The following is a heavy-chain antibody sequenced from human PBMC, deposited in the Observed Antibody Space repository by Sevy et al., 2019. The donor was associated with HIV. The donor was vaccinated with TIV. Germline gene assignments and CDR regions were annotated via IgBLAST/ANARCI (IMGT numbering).Heavy chain of an antibody. CDR3: AKYIGMGLPYYFDN. CDR2: ISGSGSRI. J-gene: IGHJ4*02. CDR1: GFTFDTFV. V-gene: IGHV3-23*01. Sequence: GGSLRLSCEASGFTFDTFVMNWVRQAPGKGLEWVSGISGSGSRIHYADSVKGRFTISRDNSKRIFYLQMNSLRVEDTAIYYCAKYIGMGLPYYFDNWGQGTLVSVSS. D-gene: IGHD3-16*01.